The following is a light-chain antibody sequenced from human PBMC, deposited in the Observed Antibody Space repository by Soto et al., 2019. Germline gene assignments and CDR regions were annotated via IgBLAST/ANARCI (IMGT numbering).Light chain of an antibody. V-gene: IGKV3-15*01. J-gene: IGKJ5*01. CDR2: GAS. CDR1: RDVSSN. Sequence: DIVMTQSPATLSVSPVERATLSCRASRDVSSNLAWYQQKPGQAPRLLIYGASTRDTGIPARFSGSGSGTEFTLTISSLQSEDFVVYYCQQYNNWPSITFGQGTRLEIK. CDR3: QQYNNWPSIT.